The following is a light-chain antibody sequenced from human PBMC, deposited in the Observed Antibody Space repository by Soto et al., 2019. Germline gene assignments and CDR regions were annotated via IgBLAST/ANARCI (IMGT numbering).Light chain of an antibody. V-gene: IGKV3-11*01. CDR2: DAS. J-gene: IGKJ2*01. CDR3: QQRSNWPPYT. Sequence: EIVLTQSPATLSLSPWERATLSCRASQSVSSYLAWYQQKPGQAPRLLIYDASNRATGIPARFSGSGSGTDFTLPISSLEPEDFAVYYCQQRSNWPPYTFGQGTKLKFK. CDR1: QSVSSY.